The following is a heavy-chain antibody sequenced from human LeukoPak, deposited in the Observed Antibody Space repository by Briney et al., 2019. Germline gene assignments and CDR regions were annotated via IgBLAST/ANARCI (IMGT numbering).Heavy chain of an antibody. D-gene: IGHD6-19*01. V-gene: IGHV1-18*01. CDR2: ISAYNGNT. CDR3: ARADIRAIASSGWYGFDY. CDR1: GYTFSSYG. Sequence: AASVKVSCKASGYTFSSYGISWVRQAPGQGLEWMGWISAYNGNTNYEQKFQGRVTMTTDTYTSTAYMELRSLRSDDTAVYYCARADIRAIASSGWYGFDYWGQGTLVTVSS. J-gene: IGHJ4*02.